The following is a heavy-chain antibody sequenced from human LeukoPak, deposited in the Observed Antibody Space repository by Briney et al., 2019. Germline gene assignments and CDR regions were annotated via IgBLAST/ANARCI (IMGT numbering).Heavy chain of an antibody. CDR3: AKSPRYCSGGSCYDLDY. CDR1: GFTFSSYG. J-gene: IGHJ4*02. CDR2: ISYDGSNK. Sequence: GGSLRLSCAASGFTFSSYGMHWVRQAPGKGLEWVAVISYDGSNKYYADSVKGRFTISRDNSKNTLYLQMNSLRAEDTAAYYCAKSPRYCSGGSCYDLDYWGQGTLVTVSS. D-gene: IGHD2-15*01. V-gene: IGHV3-30*18.